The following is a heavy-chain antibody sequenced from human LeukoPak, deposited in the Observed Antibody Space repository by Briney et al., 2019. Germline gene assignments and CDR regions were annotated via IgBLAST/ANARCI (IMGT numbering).Heavy chain of an antibody. CDR2: ISSSGSYI. CDR1: GFTFSSYS. V-gene: IGHV3-21*01. Sequence: PGGSLRLSCAASGFTFSSYSMNWVRQAKGKGLEWVSSISSSGSYIYYADSVKGGFTISRDNAKNSLYLQMNSLRAEDTAVYYCARDSVLRFLEWSLGKYYGMDVWGQGTTVTVSS. D-gene: IGHD3-3*01. J-gene: IGHJ6*02. CDR3: ARDSVLRFLEWSLGKYYGMDV.